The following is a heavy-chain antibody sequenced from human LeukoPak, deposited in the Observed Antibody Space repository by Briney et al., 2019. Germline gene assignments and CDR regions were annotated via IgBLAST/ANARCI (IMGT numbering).Heavy chain of an antibody. CDR2: IYYAGST. Sequence: SETLSLTCTVSGGSISSYYWSWIRQPPGKGLDWIGYIYYAGSTKYNPSLKSRGVISIDMSKNQFSLKLSSVTAADTAIYYCARLLRRGAFDSWGQGTLVTVSS. CDR1: GGSISSYY. CDR3: ARLLRRGAFDS. D-gene: IGHD3-16*01. V-gene: IGHV4-59*08. J-gene: IGHJ4*02.